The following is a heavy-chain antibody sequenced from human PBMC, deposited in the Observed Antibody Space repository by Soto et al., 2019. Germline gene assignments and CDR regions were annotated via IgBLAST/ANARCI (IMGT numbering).Heavy chain of an antibody. CDR1: GASISVHSYY. CDR3: PRRYNWNDNYFDT. Sequence: PSETLSLTCTVSGASISVHSYYWTWIRQPPGKGLEWIGSSYYSGTTYFNPSLKSRATISVDTSKNQFSLRLTSVTAADTAIYYCPRRYNWNDNYFDTWGPGALVTVSS. CDR2: SYYSGTT. V-gene: IGHV4-39*01. J-gene: IGHJ5*02. D-gene: IGHD1-20*01.